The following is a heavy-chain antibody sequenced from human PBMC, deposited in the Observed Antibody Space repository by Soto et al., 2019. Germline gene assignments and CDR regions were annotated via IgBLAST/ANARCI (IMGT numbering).Heavy chain of an antibody. V-gene: IGHV3-33*01. CDR1: GFTFSSYG. CDR3: AREFWSGPFDY. D-gene: IGHD3-3*01. CDR2: IWYDGSNK. J-gene: IGHJ4*02. Sequence: PGGSLRLSCAASGFTFSSYGMHWVRQAPGKGLEWVAVIWYDGSNKYNADSVKGRFTISRDNSKNTLYLQMNSLRAEDTAVYYCAREFWSGPFDYWGQGTLVPVSS.